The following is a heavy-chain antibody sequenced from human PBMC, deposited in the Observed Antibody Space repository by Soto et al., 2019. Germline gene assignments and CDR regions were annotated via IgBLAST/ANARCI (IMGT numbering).Heavy chain of an antibody. CDR1: NGNFIDLD. Sequence: VYNGNFIDLDGRWIRQPPGKGLEWIGEINHSGSTNYNPSLKSRVTISIDTSKNQFSLKLSSVTAADTAVYYCARGRTTVTKDWGQGTLVTVSS. D-gene: IGHD4-17*01. CDR3: ARGRTTVTKD. CDR2: INHSGST. V-gene: IGHV4-34*01. J-gene: IGHJ4*02.